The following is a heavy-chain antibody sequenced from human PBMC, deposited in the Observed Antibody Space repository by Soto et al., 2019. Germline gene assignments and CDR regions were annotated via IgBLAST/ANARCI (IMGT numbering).Heavy chain of an antibody. Sequence: GESLKISCKASGYSFTSYWISWVRQMPGKGLEWMGKIDPSDSYTNYSPSFQGHVTISADKSISTAYLQWSSLKASDTAMYYCARHSIESRTNWFDPWGQGTLVTAPQ. CDR2: IDPSDSYT. D-gene: IGHD3-3*02. J-gene: IGHJ5*02. CDR3: ARHSIESRTNWFDP. V-gene: IGHV5-10-1*01. CDR1: GYSFTSYW.